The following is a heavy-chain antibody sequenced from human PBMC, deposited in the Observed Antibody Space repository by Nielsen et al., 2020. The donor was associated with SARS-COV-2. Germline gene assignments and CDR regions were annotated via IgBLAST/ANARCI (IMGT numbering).Heavy chain of an antibody. CDR1: AFTFSTYW. Sequence: GGSLRLSRAASAFTFSTYWMHWVRQAPGKGLVWVSRINSDGSSTSYADSVKGRFTISRDNAKNTLYLQMNSLRAEDTAVYYCVRGLQVPNGLAHRWGQGTLVTVSS. CDR3: VRGLQVPNGLAHR. V-gene: IGHV3-74*01. D-gene: IGHD3-16*01. CDR2: INSDGSST. J-gene: IGHJ4*02.